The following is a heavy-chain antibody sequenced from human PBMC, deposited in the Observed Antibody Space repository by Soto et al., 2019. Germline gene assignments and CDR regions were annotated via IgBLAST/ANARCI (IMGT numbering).Heavy chain of an antibody. CDR2: ISYDGNNK. D-gene: IGHD3-3*01. CDR1: GFTFSSYG. CDR3: AKGTTIFGVVTPGDV. V-gene: IGHV3-30*18. J-gene: IGHJ6*02. Sequence: GGSLRLSCAASGFTFSSYGMHWVRQAPGKGLGWVAVISYDGNNKYYADSVKGRFTISRDNSKSTLYLQMNSLRAEDTAVYYCAKGTTIFGVVTPGDVWGQGTTVTFSS.